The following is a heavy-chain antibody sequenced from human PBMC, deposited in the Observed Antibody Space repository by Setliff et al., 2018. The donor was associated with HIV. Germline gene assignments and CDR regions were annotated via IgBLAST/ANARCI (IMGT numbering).Heavy chain of an antibody. CDR2: IIPMYGVT. CDR3: ALPYCSGGNCWSSASLPPAGWFDP. D-gene: IGHD2-15*01. CDR1: GGTFSSYV. V-gene: IGHV1-69*05. Sequence: SVKVSCKASGGTFSSYVISWVRQAPGQGPEWMGGIIPMYGVTNYAQKFQGRVTITTDESTSTAYMELSSLRSGDTAVYYCALPYCSGGNCWSSASLPPAGWFDPWGQGTLVTLSS. J-gene: IGHJ5*02.